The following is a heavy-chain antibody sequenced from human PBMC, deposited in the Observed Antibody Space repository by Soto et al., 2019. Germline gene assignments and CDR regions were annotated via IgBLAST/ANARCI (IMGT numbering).Heavy chain of an antibody. CDR1: GGSISSYY. CDR3: ARGHDYGGNGNFDY. J-gene: IGHJ4*02. V-gene: IGHV4-59*01. Sequence: SETLSLTCTVSGGSISSYYWSWIRQPPGKGLEWIGYIYYSGSTNYNPSLKSRVTISVDTSKNQFSLKLSSVTAADTAVYYCARGHDYGGNGNFDYWGQGTLVTVSS. CDR2: IYYSGST. D-gene: IGHD4-17*01.